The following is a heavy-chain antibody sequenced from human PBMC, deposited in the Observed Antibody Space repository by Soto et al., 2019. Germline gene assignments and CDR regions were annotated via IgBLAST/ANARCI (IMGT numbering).Heavy chain of an antibody. Sequence: GGSLRLSCTTSGFTFRNYGMHWVRQAPGKGLEWVAVFWANGISKYYADSVKGRFTISRDNAKNTVYLQMNSLRAEDTAVYYCTRVGGSVSGMDVWGQGTTVTV. CDR3: TRVGGSVSGMDV. V-gene: IGHV3-33*01. CDR1: GFTFRNYG. CDR2: FWANGISK. J-gene: IGHJ6*02. D-gene: IGHD1-26*01.